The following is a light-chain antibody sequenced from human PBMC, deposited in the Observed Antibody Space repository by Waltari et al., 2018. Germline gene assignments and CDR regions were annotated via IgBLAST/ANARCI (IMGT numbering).Light chain of an antibody. Sequence: QSALTQPPSASGSPGQSVTISCTGTSSDVGGSNYVSWYQQHPGKAPKLMIYEVSKRPSGVPDRFSGSKSGNTASLTVSGLQAEEEADYYCSSYAGTDVVFGGGTKLTVL. CDR2: EVS. CDR3: SSYAGTDVV. CDR1: SSDVGGSNY. V-gene: IGLV2-8*01. J-gene: IGLJ2*01.